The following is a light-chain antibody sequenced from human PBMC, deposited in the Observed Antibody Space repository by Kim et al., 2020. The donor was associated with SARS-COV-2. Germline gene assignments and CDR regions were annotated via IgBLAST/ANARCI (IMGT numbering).Light chain of an antibody. V-gene: IGKV3-20*01. CDR1: QSVSGRY. CDR2: GAS. CDR3: QQYGSSRT. Sequence: LSPGERATLSGRASQSVSGRYLAWYQQKPGQAPRLLIYGASSRATGIPDRFSGSGSGTDFTLTISRLEPEDFAVYYCQQYGSSRTFGQGTKVDIK. J-gene: IGKJ1*01.